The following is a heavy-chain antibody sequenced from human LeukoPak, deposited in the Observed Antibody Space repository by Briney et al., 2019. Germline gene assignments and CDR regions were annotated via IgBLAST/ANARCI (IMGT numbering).Heavy chain of an antibody. Sequence: GGSLRLSCAASGFTFSSYAMSWVRQAPGRGLEWVSAISGSGGSTYYADSVKGRFTISRDNSKNTLYLQMNSLRAEDTAVYYCAKGLGGYYLTFDYWGQGTLVTVSS. J-gene: IGHJ4*02. CDR1: GFTFSSYA. CDR2: ISGSGGST. V-gene: IGHV3-23*01. CDR3: AKGLGGYYLTFDY. D-gene: IGHD3-22*01.